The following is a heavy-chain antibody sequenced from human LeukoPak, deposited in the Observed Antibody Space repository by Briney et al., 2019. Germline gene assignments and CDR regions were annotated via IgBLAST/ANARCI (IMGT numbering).Heavy chain of an antibody. D-gene: IGHD5-18*01. J-gene: IGHJ4*02. V-gene: IGHV3-23*01. CDR1: GFTFSSYA. Sequence: GGSLRLSCAASGFTFSSYAMSWVRQAPGKGLEWVSAISGSGGSTYYADSVKGRFTISRDNSKNTLYLQMNSLRAEDTAVYYCATYPWIQLLVRGGVFDYWGQGTLVTVSS. CDR3: ATYPWIQLLVRGGVFDY. CDR2: ISGSGGST.